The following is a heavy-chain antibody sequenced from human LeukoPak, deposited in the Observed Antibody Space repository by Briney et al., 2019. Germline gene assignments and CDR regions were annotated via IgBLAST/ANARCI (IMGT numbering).Heavy chain of an antibody. CDR2: INSDGSTT. Sequence: PGGSLRLSCAASRFTFSSYSMNWVRQAPGKGLVWVSRINSDGSTTNYADSVKGRFTISRDNAKNSLYLQMNSLRAEDTAVYYCARVQPRHYGSGSWGEGDAFDIWGQGTMVTVSS. CDR3: ARVQPRHYGSGSWGEGDAFDI. V-gene: IGHV3-74*01. J-gene: IGHJ3*02. D-gene: IGHD3-10*01. CDR1: RFTFSSYS.